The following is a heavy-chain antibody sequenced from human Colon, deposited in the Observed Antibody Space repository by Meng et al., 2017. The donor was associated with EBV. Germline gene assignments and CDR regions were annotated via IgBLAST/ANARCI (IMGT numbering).Heavy chain of an antibody. Sequence: VHHAECGPGRLKPSGTLSLTCGVSGVSISSNIRWTWVRQPPGKGLEWIGDIDDSGSTNYNPSLNSRISISLDKSKNHFSLKVNSVTAADTAVYYCARGKQDAWELLAYWGQGALVTVSS. D-gene: IGHD1-26*01. CDR3: ARGKQDAWELLAY. V-gene: IGHV4-4*02. CDR2: IDDSGST. J-gene: IGHJ4*02. CDR1: GVSISSNIR.